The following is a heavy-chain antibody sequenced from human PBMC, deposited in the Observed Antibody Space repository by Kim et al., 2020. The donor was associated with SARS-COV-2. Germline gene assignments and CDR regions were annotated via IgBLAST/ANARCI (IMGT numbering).Heavy chain of an antibody. CDR1: GGSISSYY. V-gene: IGHV4-59*01. D-gene: IGHD3-10*01. J-gene: IGHJ4*02. CDR3: ARAVVRGVINAPKYFDY. CDR2: IYYSGST. Sequence: SETLSLTCTVSGGSISSYYWSWIRQPPGKGLEWIGYIYYSGSTNYNPSLKSRVTISVDTSKNQFSLKLSSVPAADTAVYYCARAVVRGVINAPKYFDYWGQGTLVTVSS.